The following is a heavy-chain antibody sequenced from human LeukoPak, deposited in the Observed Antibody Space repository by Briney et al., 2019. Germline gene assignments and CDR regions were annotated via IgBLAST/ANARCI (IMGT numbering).Heavy chain of an antibody. CDR1: GFTFSDYY. D-gene: IGHD3-10*01. J-gene: IGHJ4*02. CDR2: IKSKNDGGTT. Sequence: GGSLILSCAASGFTFSDYYMSWIRKAPGQGLEWVCRIKSKNDGGTTDYAAPVKGRFTISRDDSKNTLYLQMNSLKTEDTAVYYCLRDWYGSGSYWQIRESYFDYWGQGTLVTVSS. CDR3: LRDWYGSGSYWQIRESYFDY. V-gene: IGHV3-15*01.